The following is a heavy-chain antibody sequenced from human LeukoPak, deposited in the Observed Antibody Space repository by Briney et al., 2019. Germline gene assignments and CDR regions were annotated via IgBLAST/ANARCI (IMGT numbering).Heavy chain of an antibody. CDR3: ARDLSSYYDSSGYYYFSLFMDV. V-gene: IGHV1-69*06. D-gene: IGHD3-22*01. CDR2: IIPIFGTA. J-gene: IGHJ6*03. CDR1: GGTFSSYA. Sequence: SVKVSCKASGGTFSSYAISWVRQAPGQGLEWMGGIIPIFGTANYAQKFQGRVTITADKSTSTAYMELSSLRSEDTAVYYCARDLSSYYDSSGYYYFSLFMDVWGKGTTVTVSS.